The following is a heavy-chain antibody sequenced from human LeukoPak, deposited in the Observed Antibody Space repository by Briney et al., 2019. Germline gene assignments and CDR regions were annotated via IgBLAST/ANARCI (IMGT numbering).Heavy chain of an antibody. CDR3: ARPTSKLGSFDY. V-gene: IGHV4-39*01. D-gene: IGHD2/OR15-2a*01. Sequence: SETLSLTCTVSGGSISSYYWGWIRQPPGKGLEWIGSIYYSGSTYYSPSLKSRVTISVDTSKNQFSLRLRSVTASDTAVYYCARPTSKLGSFDYWGQGALVTVSS. J-gene: IGHJ4*02. CDR1: GGSISSYY. CDR2: IYYSGST.